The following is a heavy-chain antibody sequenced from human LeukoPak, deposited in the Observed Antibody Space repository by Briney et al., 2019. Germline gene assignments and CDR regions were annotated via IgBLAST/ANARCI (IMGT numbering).Heavy chain of an antibody. V-gene: IGHV4-39*01. D-gene: IGHD3-10*01. CDR1: GGSISSSSYY. CDR2: IYYSGST. Sequence: SETLSHTCTVSGGSISSSSYYWGWIRHPPGKRLEWIGSIYYSGSTYYNPSLKSRVTISVDTSKNQFSLKLSSVTAADTAVYYCARGGLYIYVYWGQGTLVTVSS. J-gene: IGHJ4*02. CDR3: ARGGLYIYVY.